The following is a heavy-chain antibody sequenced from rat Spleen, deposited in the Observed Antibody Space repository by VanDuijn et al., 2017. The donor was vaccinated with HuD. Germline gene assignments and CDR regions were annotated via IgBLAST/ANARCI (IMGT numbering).Heavy chain of an antibody. CDR2: ITGRGDST. CDR1: GFTFSNSA. V-gene: IGHV5-27*01. CDR3: TTGVY. J-gene: IGHJ2*01. Sequence: EVQLVESGGGLVQPGRSLKLSCAVSGFTFSNSAMAWVRQAQTKGLEWVASITGRGDSTYYRDSVQGRFTISRDNAKTTLYLQMGSLRSEDTATYYCTTGVYWGQGVMVTVSS.